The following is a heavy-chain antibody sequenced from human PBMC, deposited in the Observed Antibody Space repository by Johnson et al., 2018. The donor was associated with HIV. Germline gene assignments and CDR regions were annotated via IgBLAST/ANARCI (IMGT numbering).Heavy chain of an antibody. D-gene: IGHD3-22*01. J-gene: IGHJ3*02. CDR1: GFTFSRYA. CDR2: ISYDGSNK. CDR3: ARSVGYYDSSGYYYVDAFDI. Sequence: VQLVESGGGLVQPGGSLRLSCAASGFTFSRYAMHWVPQAPGTGREWVAAISYDGSNKYYADSVKGRFTISTDNAKNSLYLQMNSLRAEDTALYYCARSVGYYDSSGYYYVDAFDIWGQGTMVTVSS. V-gene: IGHV3-30*04.